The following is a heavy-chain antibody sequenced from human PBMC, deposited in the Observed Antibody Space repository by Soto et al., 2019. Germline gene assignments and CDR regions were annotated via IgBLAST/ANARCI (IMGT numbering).Heavy chain of an antibody. CDR3: AKLRGDGWHFHY. D-gene: IGHD6-19*01. V-gene: IGHV3-23*01. CDR1: GFTFSDFA. CDR2: ISGSGDTI. J-gene: IGHJ4*02. Sequence: EVQVLESGGGLVQPGGSLRLSCVASGFTFSDFAMSWVRQAPGKGLEWVSSISGSGDTIYYTDSVKGRFTISRDNSNNTLYLQMHSLRADDTAEYFCAKLRGDGWHFHYWGQGTLVVVSS.